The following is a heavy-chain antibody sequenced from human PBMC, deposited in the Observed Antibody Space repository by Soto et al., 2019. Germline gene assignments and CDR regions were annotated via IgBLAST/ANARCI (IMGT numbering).Heavy chain of an antibody. CDR2: IVVGSGNT. V-gene: IGHV1-58*01. Sequence: QMQLVQSGPEVKKPGTSVKVSCKASGFTFTSSAVQWVRQARGQRLEWIGWIVVGSGNTNYAQKFQERVTITRDMSTSTAYMELSSLRSEDTAVYYCAADPPVGPLYYYYYGMDVWGQGTTVTVSS. D-gene: IGHD1-26*01. J-gene: IGHJ6*02. CDR3: AADPPVGPLYYYYYGMDV. CDR1: GFTFTSSA.